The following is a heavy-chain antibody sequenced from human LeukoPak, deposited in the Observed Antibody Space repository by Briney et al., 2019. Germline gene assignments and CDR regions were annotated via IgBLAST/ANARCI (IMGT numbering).Heavy chain of an antibody. D-gene: IGHD4-17*01. Sequence: GGSLRLSCVVSGFTFSPYSMNWVRQAPGKGLEWVAYISGRTSTIYYADSVYGRFTISRDNAKNSLYLQMNSLRAEDTAVYYCARAYYGDYRIDYWGQGTLVTVSS. V-gene: IGHV3-48*01. J-gene: IGHJ4*02. CDR3: ARAYYGDYRIDY. CDR1: GFTFSPYS. CDR2: ISGRTSTI.